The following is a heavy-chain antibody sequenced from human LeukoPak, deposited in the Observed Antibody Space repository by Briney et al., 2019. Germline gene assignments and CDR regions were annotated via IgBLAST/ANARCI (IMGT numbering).Heavy chain of an antibody. V-gene: IGHV3-20*01. Sequence: GGSLRLSCAASGFTFDDYGMSWVRQAPGKGLEWFSGINWNGGSTGYADSVKGRFTISRDNAKNSLYLQMNSLRAEDTALYHCARGSSDSSGYYLDYWGQGTLVTVSS. CDR1: GFTFDDYG. D-gene: IGHD3-22*01. J-gene: IGHJ4*02. CDR2: INWNGGST. CDR3: ARGSSDSSGYYLDY.